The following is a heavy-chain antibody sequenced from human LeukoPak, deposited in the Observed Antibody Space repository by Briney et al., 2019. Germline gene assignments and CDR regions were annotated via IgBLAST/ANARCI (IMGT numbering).Heavy chain of an antibody. CDR2: IYSGGST. Sequence: PGGSLRLSCAASGFTVSSNYMSWVRQAPGKGLEWVSVIYSGGSTYYADSVKGRFTISRDNSKNTLYLQMNSLRAEDTAVYYCARAVGYSYGYYFDYWGQGTLVTVSS. V-gene: IGHV3-66*01. D-gene: IGHD5-18*01. CDR3: ARAVGYSYGYYFDY. CDR1: GFTVSSNY. J-gene: IGHJ4*02.